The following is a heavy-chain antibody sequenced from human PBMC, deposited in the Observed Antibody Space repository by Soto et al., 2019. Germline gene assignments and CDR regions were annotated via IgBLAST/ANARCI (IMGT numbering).Heavy chain of an antibody. V-gene: IGHV3-21*01. D-gene: IGHD2-21*02. J-gene: IGHJ3*02. Sequence: GGSLRLSCAASGFTFSSYSMNWVRQAPGKGLEWVSSISSSSSYIYYADSVKGRFTISRDNAKNSLYLQMNSLRAEDTAVYYCARGPYCGGDRGGDFDIWGQGTMVTVSS. CDR1: GFTFSSYS. CDR2: ISSSSSYI. CDR3: ARGPYCGGDRGGDFDI.